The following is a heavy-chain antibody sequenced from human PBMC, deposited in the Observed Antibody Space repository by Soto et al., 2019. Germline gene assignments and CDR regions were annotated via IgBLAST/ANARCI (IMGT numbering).Heavy chain of an antibody. CDR3: ARDRVGGYDSSGYYWSYFDY. CDR1: GGNFSSYA. V-gene: IGHV1-69*13. Sequence: SVKVSCKASGGNFSSYAISWVRQAPGQGLEWMGGIIPIFGTANYAQKFQGRVTITADESTSTAYMELSSLRSEDTAVYYCARDRVGGYDSSGYYWSYFDYWGQGTLVTVSS. J-gene: IGHJ4*02. CDR2: IIPIFGTA. D-gene: IGHD3-22*01.